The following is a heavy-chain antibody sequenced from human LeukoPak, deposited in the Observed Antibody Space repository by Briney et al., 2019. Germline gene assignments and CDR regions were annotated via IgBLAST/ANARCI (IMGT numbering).Heavy chain of an antibody. CDR1: GFTFSSYA. Sequence: GGSLRLSCAASGFTFSSYAMSWVRQAPGKGLEWVSAISGSGGSTYYADSVKGRFTISRDNSKNTLYLQMNSLRAEDTAVYYYAKAPVSYDSSGYYFDYWGQGTLVTVSS. J-gene: IGHJ4*02. CDR3: AKAPVSYDSSGYYFDY. D-gene: IGHD3-22*01. V-gene: IGHV3-23*01. CDR2: ISGSGGST.